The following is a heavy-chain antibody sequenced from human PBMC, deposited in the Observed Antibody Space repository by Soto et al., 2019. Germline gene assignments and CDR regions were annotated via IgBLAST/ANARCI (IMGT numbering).Heavy chain of an antibody. CDR3: SRVDSDWFFH. CDR2: IGSKGETYAT. Sequence: PGGSLRLSCAASGFTFGASNLQWVRQASGKGLEWLGRIGSKGETYATTYAASVKGRFTISRDDSKKTAYLQMNNLESEDTAVSYCSRVDSDWFFHWCLGT. V-gene: IGHV3-73*01. D-gene: IGHD3-9*01. CDR1: GFTFGASN. J-gene: IGHJ4*02.